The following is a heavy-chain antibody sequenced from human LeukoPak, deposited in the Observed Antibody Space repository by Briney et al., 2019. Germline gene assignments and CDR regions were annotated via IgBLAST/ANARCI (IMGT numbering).Heavy chain of an antibody. CDR3: AKMGGGYVSY. Sequence: GGSLRLSCAASGFTFSSYWMSWVHQAPGKGLEWVAFIRYDGSNKYYADSVKGRFTISRDNSKNTLYLQMNSLRAEDTAVYYCAKMGGGYVSYWGQGTLVTVSS. J-gene: IGHJ4*02. V-gene: IGHV3-30*02. D-gene: IGHD5-12*01. CDR1: GFTFSSYW. CDR2: IRYDGSNK.